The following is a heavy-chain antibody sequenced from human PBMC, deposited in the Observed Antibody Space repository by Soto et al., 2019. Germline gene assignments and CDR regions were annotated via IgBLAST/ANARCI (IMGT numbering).Heavy chain of an antibody. J-gene: IGHJ6*02. V-gene: IGHV3-23*01. Sequence: GGSLRLSCAASGFTFSSYAMSWVRQAPGKGLGWVSAISGSGGSTYYADSVKGRFTISRDNSKNTLYLQMNSLRAEDTAVYYCAKDSVVAATPSDFYYYYGMDVWGQGTTVTVSS. CDR3: AKDSVVAATPSDFYYYYGMDV. CDR1: GFTFSSYA. CDR2: ISGSGGST. D-gene: IGHD2-15*01.